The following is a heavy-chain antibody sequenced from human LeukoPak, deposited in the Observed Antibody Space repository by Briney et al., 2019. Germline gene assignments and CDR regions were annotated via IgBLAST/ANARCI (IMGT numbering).Heavy chain of an antibody. Sequence: SGTLSLTCAVSGGSISSSNWWSWVRQPPGKGLEWIGEIYHSGSTNYNPSPKSRVTISVDKSKNQFSLKLSSVTAADTAVYYCARDRNIRGSSRGRWWHFDYWGQGTLVTVSS. CDR1: GGSISSSNW. V-gene: IGHV4-4*02. CDR2: IYHSGST. D-gene: IGHD3-16*01. J-gene: IGHJ4*02. CDR3: ARDRNIRGSSRGRWWHFDY.